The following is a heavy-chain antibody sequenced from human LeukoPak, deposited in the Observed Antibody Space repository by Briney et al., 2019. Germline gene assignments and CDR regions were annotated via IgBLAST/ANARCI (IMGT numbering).Heavy chain of an antibody. CDR2: INSDGSST. D-gene: IGHD3-22*01. V-gene: IGHV3-74*01. J-gene: IGHJ4*02. CDR1: GYTFSSYW. Sequence: GGSLRLSCAASGYTFSSYWMHWVRQAPGKGLVRVSRINSDGSSTSYADSVKGRFTISRDNAKNTLYLQMNSLRAEDTAVYYCARVRWLWGPTGFDYWGQGTLVTVSS. CDR3: ARVRWLWGPTGFDY.